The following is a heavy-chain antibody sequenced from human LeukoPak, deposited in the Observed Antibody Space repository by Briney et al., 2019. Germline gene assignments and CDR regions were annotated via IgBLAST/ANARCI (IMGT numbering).Heavy chain of an antibody. CDR2: IIPGLHIT. CDR1: GGTFNTYD. D-gene: IGHD5-24*01. V-gene: IGHV1-69*04. J-gene: IGHJ4*02. CDR3: SLSKRTSDGSAVDY. Sequence: SVKVSCKASGGTFNTYDINWVRQAPGQGLEWMGRIIPGLHITNYAQRFHGRVTISADKSTSTTYLELNNLGSEDTAVYSCSLSKRTSDGSAVDYWGPGTLAAVSS.